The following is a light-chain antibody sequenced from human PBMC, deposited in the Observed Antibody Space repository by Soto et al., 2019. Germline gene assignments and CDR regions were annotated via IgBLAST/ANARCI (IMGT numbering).Light chain of an antibody. CDR2: GAS. CDR1: QSVSSSY. Sequence: EIVLTQSPGTLSLSPGERATLSCRASQSVSSSYLAWYQQKPGQAPRLLIYGASSRATGIPDRCSGGGSGTYFPPTISILEPEDSAEYYWQRYGRPPPTFGQGTKVDIK. CDR3: QRYGRPPPT. J-gene: IGKJ1*01. V-gene: IGKV3-20*01.